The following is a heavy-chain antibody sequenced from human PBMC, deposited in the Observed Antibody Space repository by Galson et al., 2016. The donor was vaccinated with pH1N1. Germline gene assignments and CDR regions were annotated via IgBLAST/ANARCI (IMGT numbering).Heavy chain of an antibody. CDR3: ARGVIDYDFWSGYQDHAAFDI. J-gene: IGHJ3*02. CDR2: TYYRSKWYN. D-gene: IGHD3-3*01. V-gene: IGHV6-1*01. CDR1: GDSVSSHSAT. Sequence: CAISGDSVSSHSATWNWIRQSPSRGLEWLGRTYYRSKWYNDYAESVKSRIIISPDTSKNQLSLQLNSVTPADTAVYYCARGVIDYDFWSGYQDHAAFDILGQGRMVIVSS.